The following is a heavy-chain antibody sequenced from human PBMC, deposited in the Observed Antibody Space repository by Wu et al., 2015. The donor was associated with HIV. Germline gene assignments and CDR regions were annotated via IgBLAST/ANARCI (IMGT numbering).Heavy chain of an antibody. CDR2: INPNSGGT. CDR1: GYTFTGYY. Sequence: QVQLVQSGAEAKKPGASVKVSCKASGYTFTGYYMHWVRQAPGQGLEWMGWINPNSGGTNYAQKFQGRVTMTRDTSISTAYMELSRLRSDDTAVYYCARVGAYGSGSGPIDYWGQGTLVTVSS. V-gene: IGHV1-2*02. J-gene: IGHJ4*02. CDR3: ARVGAYGSGSGPIDY. D-gene: IGHD3-10*01.